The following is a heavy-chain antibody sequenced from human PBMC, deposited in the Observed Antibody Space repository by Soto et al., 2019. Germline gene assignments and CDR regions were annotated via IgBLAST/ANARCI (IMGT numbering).Heavy chain of an antibody. J-gene: IGHJ6*02. V-gene: IGHV3-30-3*01. CDR1: GFTFSSYA. Sequence: QVQLVESGGGVVQPGRSLRLSCAASGFTFSSYAMHWVRQAPGKGLEWVAVISYDGSNKYYADSVKGRFTISRDNSKNTLYLQMNSLRAEDTAVYYCARDSGRYFEPDYGMDVWGQGTTVTVSS. CDR2: ISYDGSNK. CDR3: ARDSGRYFEPDYGMDV. D-gene: IGHD3-9*01.